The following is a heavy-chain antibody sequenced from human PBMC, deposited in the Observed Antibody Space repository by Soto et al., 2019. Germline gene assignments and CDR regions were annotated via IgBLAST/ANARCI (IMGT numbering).Heavy chain of an antibody. V-gene: IGHV3-53*01. CDR2: VYDLDGT. CDR1: GLTVSGKKY. Sequence: DVQLVESGGGLIQPGGARRLSGVASGLTVSGKKYVAWVRQAPEKVPEWVSGVYDLDGTYYADSVRGRFTTSIGNSRTTVWLQMRDLRPEDTAVYFCATWLLREHAYDIWGRGTMVTVSS. CDR3: ATWLLREHAYDI. J-gene: IGHJ3*02. D-gene: IGHD5-12*01.